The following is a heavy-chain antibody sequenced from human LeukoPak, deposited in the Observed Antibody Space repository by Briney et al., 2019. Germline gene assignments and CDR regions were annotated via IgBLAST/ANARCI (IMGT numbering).Heavy chain of an antibody. J-gene: IGHJ2*01. D-gene: IGHD2-15*01. V-gene: IGHV3-23*01. CDR3: ARGRGVYGYWYFDL. CDR1: GFTFSSYV. Sequence: GGSLRLSCAASGFTFSSYVMSWVRQAPGKGLEWVSTISGNGRNTHYADSVKGRFTISRDNSKITLYLEMNSLRAEDTAVYYCARGRGVYGYWYFDLWGRGTLVTVSS. CDR2: ISGNGRNT.